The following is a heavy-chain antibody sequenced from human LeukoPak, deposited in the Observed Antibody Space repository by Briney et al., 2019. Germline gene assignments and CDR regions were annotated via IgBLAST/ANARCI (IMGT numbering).Heavy chain of an antibody. CDR2: IYYSGST. V-gene: IGHV4-39*01. Sequence: SETLSLTCTVSGGSISSSSYYWGWIRQPPGKGLEWIGSIYYSGSTYYNPSLKSRVTISVDTSKNQFSLKLSSVTAADTAVYYCARHSPPDDYWGQGTLVTVSS. CDR1: GGSISSSSYY. J-gene: IGHJ4*02. CDR3: ARHSPPDDY.